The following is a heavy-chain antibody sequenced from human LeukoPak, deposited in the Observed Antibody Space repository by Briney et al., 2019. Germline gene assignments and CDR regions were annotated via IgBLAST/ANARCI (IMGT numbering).Heavy chain of an antibody. Sequence: GESLKISCKGSGYSFTNYRIGWVRQMPGKGLEWMGTIYPGDSDTRYSPSFQGQVTISVDNSISTAYLQWSSLKASDTAMYYCARRRTLRLDAFDPWGQGTLVTVSS. CDR3: ARRRTLRLDAFDP. CDR2: IYPGDSDT. D-gene: IGHD5/OR15-5a*01. CDR1: GYSFTNYR. V-gene: IGHV5-51*01. J-gene: IGHJ5*02.